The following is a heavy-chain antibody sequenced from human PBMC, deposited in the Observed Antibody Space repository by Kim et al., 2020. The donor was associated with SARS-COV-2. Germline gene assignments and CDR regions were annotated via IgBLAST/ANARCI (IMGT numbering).Heavy chain of an antibody. CDR2: TYYRSKWYN. CDR1: GDSVSSNSAA. J-gene: IGHJ3*02. CDR3: ARVGGVATLRFDAFDI. D-gene: IGHD5-12*01. Sequence: SQTLSLTCAISGDSVSSNSAAWNWIRQSPSRGLEWLGRTYYRSKWYNDYAVSVKSRITINPDTSKNQFSLQLNSVTPEDTAVYYCARVGGVATLRFDAFDIWGQGTMVTVSS. V-gene: IGHV6-1*01.